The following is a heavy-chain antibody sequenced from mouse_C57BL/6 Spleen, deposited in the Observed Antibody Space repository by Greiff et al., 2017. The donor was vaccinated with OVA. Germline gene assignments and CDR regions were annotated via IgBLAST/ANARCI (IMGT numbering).Heavy chain of an antibody. CDR1: GYTFTDYN. CDR2: INPNNGGT. J-gene: IGHJ3*01. CDR3: AIPYYYGSGAWFAY. Sequence: EVQLQQSGPELVKPGASVKMSCTASGYTFTDYNMHWVKQSHGKSLEWIGYINPNNGGTSYNQKFKGKATLTVNKYSSTAYMELRSLTSEDSADYYGAIPYYYGSGAWFAYWGKGTLVTVSA. V-gene: IGHV1-22*01. D-gene: IGHD1-1*01.